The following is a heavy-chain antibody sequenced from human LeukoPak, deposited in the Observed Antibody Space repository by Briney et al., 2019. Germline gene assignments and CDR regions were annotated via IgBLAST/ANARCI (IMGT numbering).Heavy chain of an antibody. V-gene: IGHV3-30*18. CDR1: GFTFSSNG. J-gene: IGHJ6*02. Sequence: GGSLRLSCAASGFTFSSNGMHWVRQAPGKGLEWVAVISYDGSNKYYADSVKGRFTISRDNSKNTMYLQMNSLRAEDTAVYYCAKAAYCGGDCGMDVWGQGTTVTVSS. CDR2: ISYDGSNK. CDR3: AKAAYCGGDCGMDV. D-gene: IGHD2-21*01.